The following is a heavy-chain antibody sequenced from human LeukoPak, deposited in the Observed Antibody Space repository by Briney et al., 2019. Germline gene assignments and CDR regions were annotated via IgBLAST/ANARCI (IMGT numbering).Heavy chain of an antibody. CDR1: GYTLTELS. CDR3: ARGQRSRFLEWSYYFDY. Sequence: GASVKVSCKVSGYTLTELSMHWVRQAPGKGLEWMGGFDPEDGETIYAQKFQGRVTITTDESTSTAYMELSSLRSEDTAVYYCARGQRSRFLEWSYYFDYWGQGTLVTVSS. V-gene: IGHV1-24*01. CDR2: FDPEDGET. J-gene: IGHJ4*02. D-gene: IGHD3-3*01.